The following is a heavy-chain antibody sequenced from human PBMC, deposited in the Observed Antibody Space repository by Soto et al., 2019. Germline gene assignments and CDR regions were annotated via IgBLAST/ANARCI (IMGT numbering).Heavy chain of an antibody. D-gene: IGHD5-12*01. CDR3: ARVVDYCNPYYYYGMDV. V-gene: IGHV3-21*01. J-gene: IGHJ6*02. CDR1: GFTFSPYS. CDR2: ISCSSSYI. Sequence: DVQLVESGGGLVKPGESLRLSCAGSGFTFSPYSMKWVRQATGKGLEWVSCISCSSSYIYYADSVKGRFTISRDNAKNSLYLQMTSLRSNDTAVYYCARVVDYCNPYYYYGMDVCCQATTVTLPS.